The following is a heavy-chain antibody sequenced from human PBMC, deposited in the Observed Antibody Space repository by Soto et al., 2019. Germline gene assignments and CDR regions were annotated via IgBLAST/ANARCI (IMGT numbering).Heavy chain of an antibody. J-gene: IGHJ4*02. V-gene: IGHV1-18*01. CDR1: GYAFTTYG. Sequence: QVHLVQSGAEVKKPGASVKVSCKGSGYAFTTYGITWVQQAPGQGLEWMGWISAHNGNTNYAQKLQGRVTVTGATSTSTAYMELRSLRSDDTAVYYCARGRYGEYWGQGALVTVSS. CDR2: ISAHNGNT. D-gene: IGHD3-10*01. CDR3: ARGRYGEY.